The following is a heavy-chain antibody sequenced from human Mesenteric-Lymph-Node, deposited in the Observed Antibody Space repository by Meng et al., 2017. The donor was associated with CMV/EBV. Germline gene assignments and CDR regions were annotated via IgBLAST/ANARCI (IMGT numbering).Heavy chain of an antibody. CDR3: ARDVTPRGAYALDV. J-gene: IGHJ6*02. V-gene: IGHV3-74*01. D-gene: IGHD2-15*01. CDR2: IDSDGTTT. CDR1: GFTFSTYW. Sequence: GESLKISCAASGFTFSTYWMHWVRQAPGKGLVWVSRIDSDGTTTSYADSVKGRFTISRDNAKNTLYLQMNSLRAEDSAVYYCARDVTPRGAYALDVWDQGTPVTVSS.